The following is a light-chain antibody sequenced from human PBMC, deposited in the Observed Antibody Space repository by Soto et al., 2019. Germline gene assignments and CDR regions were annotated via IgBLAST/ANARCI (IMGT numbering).Light chain of an antibody. J-gene: IGKJ1*01. CDR2: GAS. CDR1: QSVRSH. Sequence: EIVLTHSPATLSLSPGERATLSCRGSQSVRSHLVWYQQKPGQAPRLLIYGASSRATGIPDRFSGSGSGMDFTLTISSLAPEDFAVYYCLQSGDSQWTFGQGTKV. CDR3: LQSGDSQWT. V-gene: IGKV3-11*01.